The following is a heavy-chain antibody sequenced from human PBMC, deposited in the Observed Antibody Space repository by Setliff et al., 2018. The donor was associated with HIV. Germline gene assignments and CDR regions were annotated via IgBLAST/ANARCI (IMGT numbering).Heavy chain of an antibody. Sequence: EASVKVSCKASGYTFTDYYIHWVRQAPGQGLEWMGWINSASGGTNYAQNFQGRVTVTRDTSINTAYVELNSLKSDDTAVYYCARDYLHVLDIWGQGTMVTVSS. CDR2: INSASGGT. D-gene: IGHD3-10*02. CDR1: GYTFTDYY. CDR3: ARDYLHVLDI. V-gene: IGHV1-2*02. J-gene: IGHJ3*02.